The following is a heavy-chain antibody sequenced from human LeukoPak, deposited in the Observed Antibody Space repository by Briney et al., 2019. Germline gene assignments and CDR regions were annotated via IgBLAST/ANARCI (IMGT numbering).Heavy chain of an antibody. CDR3: SRGSGWLSVY. D-gene: IGHD6-19*01. CDR1: GFTFSDYL. CDR2: ISGGTT. J-gene: IGHJ4*02. V-gene: IGHV3-49*03. Sequence: GGSLRLSCTASGFTFSDYLMSWFRQAPGKGLEWIGFISGGTTEYAASVKGRFTISRDDSTSIAYLQMNSLTTEDTAVYYCSRGSGWLSVYWGQGTLATVSS.